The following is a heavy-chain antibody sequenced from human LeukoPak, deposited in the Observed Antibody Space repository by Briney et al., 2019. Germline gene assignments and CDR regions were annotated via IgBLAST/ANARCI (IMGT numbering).Heavy chain of an antibody. V-gene: IGHV4-39*01. J-gene: IGHJ2*01. CDR3: ARRGITMIVGYFDL. D-gene: IGHD3-22*01. Sequence: SETLSLTCTVSGGSISSSSYYWGWIRQPPGKGLEWIGSIYYSGSTYYNPSLKSRVTISVDTSKNQFSLKLSSVTAADTAVYYCARRGITMIVGYFDLWGRGTLVTVSS. CDR1: GGSISSSSYY. CDR2: IYYSGST.